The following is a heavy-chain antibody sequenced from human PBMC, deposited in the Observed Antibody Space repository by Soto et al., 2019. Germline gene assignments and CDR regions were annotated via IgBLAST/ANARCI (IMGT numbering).Heavy chain of an antibody. D-gene: IGHD3-10*01. Sequence: GGSLRLSCAASGFTFSSYSMNWVRQAPGKGLEWVSYISSSSSTIYYADSVKGRFTISRDNAKNSLYPQMNSLRDEDTAVYYCARDPYYGSGSYPNYYYGMDVWGQGTTVTVSS. J-gene: IGHJ6*02. CDR2: ISSSSSTI. V-gene: IGHV3-48*02. CDR1: GFTFSSYS. CDR3: ARDPYYGSGSYPNYYYGMDV.